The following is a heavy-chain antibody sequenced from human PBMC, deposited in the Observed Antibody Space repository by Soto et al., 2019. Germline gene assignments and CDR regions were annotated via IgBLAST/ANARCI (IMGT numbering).Heavy chain of an antibody. D-gene: IGHD2-15*01. Sequence: GESLKISCKASGHIFSIYWIGWVRQMPGKGLEWMGIIYPGDSDTRYNPSFQGQVTISVDKSTSTAYLKWNSLKASDTAMYYCARHYCSGGSCYSAPNYYYYYGMDVWGQGTTVTVSS. CDR1: GHIFSIYW. CDR2: IYPGDSDT. V-gene: IGHV5-51*01. CDR3: ARHYCSGGSCYSAPNYYYYYGMDV. J-gene: IGHJ6*02.